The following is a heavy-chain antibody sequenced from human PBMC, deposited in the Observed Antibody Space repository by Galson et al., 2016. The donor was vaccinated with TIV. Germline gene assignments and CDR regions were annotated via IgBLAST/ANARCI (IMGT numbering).Heavy chain of an antibody. Sequence: ETLSLTCAVSGGSLTSSYSYWGWIRQPPGKGLEWIGSINYSGNTYYNPSLQSRVTISVDTSKNQFSLKLSSVTAADTAVYYCAREHSGTSFGPCDYWGQGTLVTVSS. CDR1: GGSLTSSYSY. CDR3: AREHSGTSFGPCDY. D-gene: IGHD1-26*01. V-gene: IGHV4-39*07. CDR2: INYSGNT. J-gene: IGHJ4*02.